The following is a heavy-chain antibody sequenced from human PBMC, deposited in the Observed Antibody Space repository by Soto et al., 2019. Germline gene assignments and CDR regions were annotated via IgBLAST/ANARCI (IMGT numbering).Heavy chain of an antibody. J-gene: IGHJ6*01. CDR2: IIPIFGTA. V-gene: IGHV1-69*13. CDR1: GGTFSSYA. CDR3: ARVSIFGIGPYYYYGMDV. D-gene: IGHD3-3*01. Sequence: SVKVSCKASGGTFSSYAISWVRQAPGQGLEWMGGIIPIFGTANYAQKFQGRVTITADESTSTAYMELSSLRSEDTAVYYCARVSIFGIGPYYYYGMDVLGQGTTVTGSS.